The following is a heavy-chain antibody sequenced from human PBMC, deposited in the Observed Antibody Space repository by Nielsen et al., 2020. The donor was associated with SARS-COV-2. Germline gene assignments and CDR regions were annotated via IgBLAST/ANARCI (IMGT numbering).Heavy chain of an antibody. J-gene: IGHJ6*02. D-gene: IGHD6-19*01. Sequence: GESLKISCEVSRFGLTTYTINWVRQAPGKGLEWVSCISSPSNYVHYADSVQGRFTISKDYLQINDLRAEDTAVYYCVRDRGNGWSRGRNYNYFGMDVWGQGTTVTVSS. CDR2: ISSPSNYV. CDR1: RFGLTTYT. V-gene: IGHV3-21*01. CDR3: VRDRGNGWSRGRNYNYFGMDV.